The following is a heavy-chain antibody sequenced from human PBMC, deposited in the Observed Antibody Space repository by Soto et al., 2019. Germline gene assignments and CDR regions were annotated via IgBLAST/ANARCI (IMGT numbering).Heavy chain of an antibody. Sequence: GXSGKVSCKATGFTFTSSAVQWVRQARGQRLEWIGWIVVGSGNTNYAQKFQERVTITRDMSTSTAYMELSSLRSEDTAVYYCAAANLGYGMDVWGQGTTVTVYS. CDR1: GFTFTSSA. CDR2: IVVGSGNT. J-gene: IGHJ6*02. CDR3: AAANLGYGMDV. V-gene: IGHV1-58*01.